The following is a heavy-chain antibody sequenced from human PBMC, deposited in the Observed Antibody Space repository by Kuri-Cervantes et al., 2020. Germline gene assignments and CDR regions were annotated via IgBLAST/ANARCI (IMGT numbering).Heavy chain of an antibody. J-gene: IGHJ3*02. V-gene: IGHV3-30*01. CDR3: AREDTVTTGFAFDI. CDR2: ISYDGSNK. Sequence: LSLTCAASGFTFSSYAMHWVRQAPGKGLEWVAVISYDGSNKYYADSVKGRFTISRDNSKNTLYLQMNSLRAEDTAVYYCAREDTVTTGFAFDIWGQGTMVTVSS. CDR1: GFTFSSYA. D-gene: IGHD4-17*01.